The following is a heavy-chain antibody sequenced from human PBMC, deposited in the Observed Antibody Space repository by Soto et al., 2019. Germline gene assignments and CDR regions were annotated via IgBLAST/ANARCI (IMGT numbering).Heavy chain of an antibody. D-gene: IGHD3-16*01. Sequence: QVQLVQSGAEVKKPGASVKVSCKASGYTFTSYAMHWVRQAPGQRLEWMGWINAGNGNTKYSQKFQGRVTITRDTAASTAYMELSSLRSEDTAVYYCARVVGGRDDAFDIWCQGTMVTVSS. CDR3: ARVVGGRDDAFDI. CDR1: GYTFTSYA. CDR2: INAGNGNT. V-gene: IGHV1-3*01. J-gene: IGHJ3*02.